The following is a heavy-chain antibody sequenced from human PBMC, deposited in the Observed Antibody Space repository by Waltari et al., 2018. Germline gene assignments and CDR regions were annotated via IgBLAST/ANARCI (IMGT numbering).Heavy chain of an antibody. D-gene: IGHD2-21*01. Sequence: QVQLVESGGGVVQPGGSLRLSCAASGFTFSSYGMHWVRQAPGKGLAWVAVIRYDGSNKYYADSVKGRFTISRDNSKNKLYLQMNSLRAEDTAVYYCAKEDGAYCGGDCYWGLDIWGQGTMVTVSS. V-gene: IGHV3-30*02. CDR3: AKEDGAYCGGDCYWGLDI. CDR2: IRYDGSNK. CDR1: GFTFSSYG. J-gene: IGHJ3*02.